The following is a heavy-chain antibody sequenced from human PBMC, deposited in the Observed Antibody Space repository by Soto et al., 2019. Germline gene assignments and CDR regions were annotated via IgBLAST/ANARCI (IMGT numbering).Heavy chain of an antibody. J-gene: IGHJ5*02. CDR3: ARVPAARSLNWFDP. D-gene: IGHD2-2*01. Sequence: SETLSLTCTVSGGSISSCYYYWSWIRQAPGKGLEWIGYIYYSGSTNYNPSLKSRVTISVDTSKNQFSLKLSSVTAADTAVYYCARVPAARSLNWFDPWGQGTLVTVSS. CDR2: IYYSGST. CDR1: GGSISSCYYY. V-gene: IGHV4-61*01.